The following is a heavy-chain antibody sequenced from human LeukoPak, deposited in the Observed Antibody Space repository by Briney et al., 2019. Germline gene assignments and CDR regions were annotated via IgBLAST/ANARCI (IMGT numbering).Heavy chain of an antibody. CDR2: INPSGGST. CDR3: ASSVSGYSGYDWPYYFDY. CDR1: GYTFTSYY. V-gene: IGHV1-46*01. D-gene: IGHD5-12*01. J-gene: IGHJ4*02. Sequence: GASVEVSCKASGYTFTSYYMHWVRQAPGQGLEWMGIINPSGGSTSYAQKFQGRVTMTRDTSTSTVYMELSSLRSEDTAVYYCASSVSGYSGYDWPYYFDYWGQGTLVTVSS.